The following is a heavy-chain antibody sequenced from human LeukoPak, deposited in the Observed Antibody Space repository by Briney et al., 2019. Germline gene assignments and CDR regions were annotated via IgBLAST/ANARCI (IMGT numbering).Heavy chain of an antibody. CDR1: GYTLTELS. D-gene: IGHD6-13*01. V-gene: IGHV1-24*01. Sequence: GASVKVSCKVSGYTLTELSMHWVRQAPGKGLEWMGGFDPEDGETIYAQKFQGRVTMTEDTSTDTAYMELSSLRSEDTAVYYCVIPGGSSRDFDYWGQGTPVTVSS. CDR3: VIPGGSSRDFDY. J-gene: IGHJ4*02. CDR2: FDPEDGET.